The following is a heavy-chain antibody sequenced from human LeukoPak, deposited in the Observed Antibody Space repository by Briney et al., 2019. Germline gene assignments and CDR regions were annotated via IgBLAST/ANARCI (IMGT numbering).Heavy chain of an antibody. Sequence: ASVKVSCKASGYTFTSYGISWVRQAPGQGLEWMGWINAYNGNTNYAQKLQGRVTMTTDTSTSTAYMELRSLRSDDTAVYYCARVPAYCGGDCYFDYWGQGTLVTVSS. V-gene: IGHV1-18*01. CDR3: ARVPAYCGGDCYFDY. D-gene: IGHD2-21*02. J-gene: IGHJ4*02. CDR2: INAYNGNT. CDR1: GYTFTSYG.